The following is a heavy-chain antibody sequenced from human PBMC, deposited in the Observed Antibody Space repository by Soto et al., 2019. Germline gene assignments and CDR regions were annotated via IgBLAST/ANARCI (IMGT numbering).Heavy chain of an antibody. CDR2: IHPGYSET. V-gene: IGHV5-51*01. CDR1: GYPFTSYW. J-gene: IGHJ4*02. Sequence: GESLRISFKGAGYPFTSYWIGWVRQMPGRGLEWMVIIHPGYSETKCSPSVHGQVTISADRSTRTAYLQWGSLKASHAALYFCARHDSTSVRAPFKYWGQGTLVTVSS. D-gene: IGHD6-6*01. CDR3: ARHDSTSVRAPFKY.